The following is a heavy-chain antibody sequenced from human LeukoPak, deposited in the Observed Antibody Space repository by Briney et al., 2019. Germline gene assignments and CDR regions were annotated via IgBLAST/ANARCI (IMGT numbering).Heavy chain of an antibody. CDR1: GHPISLHY. D-gene: IGHD3-22*01. J-gene: IGHJ3*02. V-gene: IGHV4-4*07. CDR3: ARGYDSSGYPWAFDI. CDR2: IYTSGST. Sequence: PSETLSLTCTVSGHPISLHYWRWIRQPAGKGLEWIGRIYTSGSTNYNPSLKSRVTISVDKCKHHFSLKLSSGPAGDMKVYSCARGYDSSGYPWAFDIWGQGTMVTVSS.